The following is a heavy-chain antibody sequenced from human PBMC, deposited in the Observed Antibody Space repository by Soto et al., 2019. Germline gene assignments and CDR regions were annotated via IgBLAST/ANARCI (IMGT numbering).Heavy chain of an antibody. CDR3: ATRGVAARPWY. D-gene: IGHD6-6*01. Sequence: ASVKVSCKASGYTFTGYYMHWVRQAPGQGLEWMGWINPNSGGTNYAQTFQGRVTMTRDTSISTAYMELSRLRSDDTAVYYCATRGVAARPWYWGQGTLVTVSS. J-gene: IGHJ4*02. CDR1: GYTFTGYY. CDR2: INPNSGGT. V-gene: IGHV1-2*02.